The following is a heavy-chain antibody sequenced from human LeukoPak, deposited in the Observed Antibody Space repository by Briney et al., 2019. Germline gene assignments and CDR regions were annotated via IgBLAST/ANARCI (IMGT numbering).Heavy chain of an antibody. CDR1: GGSFSGYY. Sequence: SETLSLTCAVYGGSFSGYYWSWTRQPPGKGLEWIGEINHSGSTNYNPSLKSRVTISVDTSKNQFSLKLSSVTAADTAVYYCARSGSDFDYWGQGTLVTVSS. D-gene: IGHD3-10*01. CDR2: INHSGST. CDR3: ARSGSDFDY. V-gene: IGHV4-34*01. J-gene: IGHJ4*02.